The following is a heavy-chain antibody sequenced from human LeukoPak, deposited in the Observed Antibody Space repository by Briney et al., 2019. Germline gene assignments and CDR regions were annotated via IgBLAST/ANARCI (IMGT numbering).Heavy chain of an antibody. V-gene: IGHV4-59*01. CDR1: GGSISSYY. Sequence: SETLSLTCTVSGGSISSYYWSWLRQPPGKGLEWIGYIYYSGSTNYNPSLKSRVTISVDTSKNQFSLKLSSVTAADTAVYYCARVSRGVTFDYWGQGTLVTVSS. CDR3: ARVSRGVTFDY. J-gene: IGHJ4*02. D-gene: IGHD3-10*01. CDR2: IYYSGST.